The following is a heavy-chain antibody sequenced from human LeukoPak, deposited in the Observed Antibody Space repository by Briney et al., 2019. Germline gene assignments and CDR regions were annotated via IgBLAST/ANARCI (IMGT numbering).Heavy chain of an antibody. Sequence: ASVKVSCKASGYTFTSYAMHWVRQAPGQRLEWMGWINAGNGNTKYSQKFQGRVTITRDTSASTAYMELSSLRSEDTAVYYCARAVGDYVWGSYRYYFDYWGQGTLVTVSS. CDR3: ARAVGDYVWGSYRYYFDY. J-gene: IGHJ4*02. CDR2: INAGNGNT. CDR1: GYTFTSYA. D-gene: IGHD3-16*02. V-gene: IGHV1-3*01.